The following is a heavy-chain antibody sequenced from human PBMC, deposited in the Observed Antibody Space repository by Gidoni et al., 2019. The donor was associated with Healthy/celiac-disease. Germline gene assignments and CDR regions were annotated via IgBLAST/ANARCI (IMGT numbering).Heavy chain of an antibody. Sequence: QLQLQESGPGLVKPSETLSLTCTVSGGSISSSSYYWGWIRQPPGKGLEWIGSIYYSGSTYYNPSLKSRVTISVDTSKNQFSLKLSSVTAADTAVYYCARQGYYDILTGYTTFDYWGQGTLVTVSS. CDR3: ARQGYYDILTGYTTFDY. D-gene: IGHD3-9*01. CDR1: GGSISSSSYY. CDR2: IYYSGST. J-gene: IGHJ4*02. V-gene: IGHV4-39*01.